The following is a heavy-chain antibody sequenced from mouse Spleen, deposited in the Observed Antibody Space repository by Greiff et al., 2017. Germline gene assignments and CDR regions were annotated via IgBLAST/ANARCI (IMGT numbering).Heavy chain of an antibody. Sequence: QVQLQQPGAELVKPGASVKLSCKASGYTFTSYWMQWVKQRPGQGLEWIGEIDPSDSYTNYNQKFKGKATLTVDTSSSTAYMQLSSLTSEDSAVYYCARLGLPLTPTFDYWGQGTTLTVSS. V-gene: IGHV1-50*01. D-gene: IGHD2-2*01. J-gene: IGHJ2*01. CDR3: ARLGLPLTPTFDY. CDR2: IDPSDSYT. CDR1: GYTFTSYW.